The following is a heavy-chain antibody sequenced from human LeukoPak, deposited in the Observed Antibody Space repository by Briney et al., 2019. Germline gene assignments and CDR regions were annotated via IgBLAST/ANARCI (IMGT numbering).Heavy chain of an antibody. J-gene: IGHJ6*03. CDR2: IYTSGST. V-gene: IGHV4-61*02. CDR3: ARAYYYYYMDV. Sequence: SQTLSLSCTVSGGSISSGSYYWSWIRQPAGKGLEWIGRIYTSGSTNYNPSLKSRVTISVDTSKNQFSLKLSSVTAADTAVYYCARAYYYYYMDVWGKGTTVTVSS. CDR1: GGSISSGSYY.